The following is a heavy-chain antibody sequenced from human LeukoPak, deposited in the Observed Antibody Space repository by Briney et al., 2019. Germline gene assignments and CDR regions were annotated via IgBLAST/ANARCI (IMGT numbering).Heavy chain of an antibody. D-gene: IGHD2-2*01. CDR1: GFTFSSYG. J-gene: IGHJ1*01. CDR2: IWYDGSNK. CDR3: AKGIGYCSSTSCYRTEYFQH. V-gene: IGHV3-33*06. Sequence: PGRSLRLSCAASGFTFSSYGIHWVRQAPGKGLEWVAVIWYDGSNKYYADSVKGRFTISRDNSKNTLYLQMNSLRAEDTAVYYCAKGIGYCSSTSCYRTEYFQHWGQGTLVTVSS.